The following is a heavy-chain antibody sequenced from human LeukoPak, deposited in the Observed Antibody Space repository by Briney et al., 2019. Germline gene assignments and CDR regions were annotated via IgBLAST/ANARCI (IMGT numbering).Heavy chain of an antibody. D-gene: IGHD1-26*01. CDR1: GYTFTGYY. V-gene: IGHV1-2*02. J-gene: IGHJ4*02. CDR2: INPNSGGT. Sequence: ASVKVSCKASGYTFTGYYMHWVRQAPGQGLEWMGWINPNSGGTNYAQKFQGRVTMTRDTSISTAYMELSRLRSDDTAVYYCARILDRGLLYHFDYWGQGTLVTVSS. CDR3: ARILDRGLLYHFDY.